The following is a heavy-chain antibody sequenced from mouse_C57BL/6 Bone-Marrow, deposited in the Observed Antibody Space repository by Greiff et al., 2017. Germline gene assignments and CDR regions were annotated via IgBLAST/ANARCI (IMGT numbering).Heavy chain of an antibody. Sequence: QVQLQQSGAELARPGASVKMSCKASGYTFTSYTMHWVKQRPGQGLEWIGYSNPSSGYTKYNQKFKDKATLTADKSSSTAYMQLSSLTSEDSAVYYCARGRLRRVFDYWGQGTTLTVSS. D-gene: IGHD2-4*01. CDR1: GYTFTSYT. CDR3: ARGRLRRVFDY. CDR2: SNPSSGYT. J-gene: IGHJ2*01. V-gene: IGHV1-4*01.